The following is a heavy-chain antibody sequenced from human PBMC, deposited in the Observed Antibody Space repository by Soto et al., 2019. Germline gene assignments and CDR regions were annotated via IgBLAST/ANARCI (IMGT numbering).Heavy chain of an antibody. J-gene: IGHJ5*02. Sequence: SETLSLTCAVSSCSISSSNWWSWFRQPPGKGLEWIGEIYHSGSTNYNPSLKSRVTISVDKSKNQFSLKLSSVTAADTAVYYCASILFYQLLRYFWFDPWGQGNLVTVYS. V-gene: IGHV4-4*02. CDR2: IYHSGST. D-gene: IGHD2-2*01. CDR3: ASILFYQLLRYFWFDP. CDR1: SCSISSSNW.